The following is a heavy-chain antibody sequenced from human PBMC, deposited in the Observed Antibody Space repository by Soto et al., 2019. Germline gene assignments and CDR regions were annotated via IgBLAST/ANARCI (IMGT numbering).Heavy chain of an antibody. V-gene: IGHV2-5*02. D-gene: IGHD2-2*01. CDR1: GFSLSGDGVG. J-gene: IGHJ3*02. CDR3: AHAYGGTSWPNDAFDI. CDR2: IYWDDDQ. Sequence: QITLKESGPTLVKPTETLTVTCTVSGFSLSGDGVGVGWIRQPPGKALEWLALIYWDDDQRYSPSLKTRLTITKDASKHQVVPTMTNMDPMATATYYCAHAYGGTSWPNDAFDIWGQGTVVTVSS.